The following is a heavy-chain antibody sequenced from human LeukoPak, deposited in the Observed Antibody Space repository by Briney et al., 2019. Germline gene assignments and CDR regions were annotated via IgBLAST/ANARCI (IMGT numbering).Heavy chain of an antibody. D-gene: IGHD3-22*01. J-gene: IGHJ4*02. CDR1: GFTFSSYG. V-gene: IGHV3-33*01. CDR2: IWYDGSDK. Sequence: GGSLRLSCEASGFTFSSYGMHWVRQAPGKGLEWVAVIWYDGSDKYYADSVKGRFTISRDNSKNTLYLQMNSLRAEDTAVYYCARELPPVVNFYFDSWGQGTLVTVSS. CDR3: ARELPPVVNFYFDS.